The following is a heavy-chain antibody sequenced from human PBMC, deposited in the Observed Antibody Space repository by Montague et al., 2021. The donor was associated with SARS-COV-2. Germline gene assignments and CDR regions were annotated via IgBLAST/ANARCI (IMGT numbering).Heavy chain of an antibody. D-gene: IGHD2-15*01. Sequence: SETLSLTCTVSGASIGRSTYYWSWIRQPPGKDLEWIGTIYYSGTTHYNPSLRSRVTISLDTSKNQVSLKLTSVTAADTAVYYCASVVRDYAWRADYWGQGTLVSVSS. CDR2: IYYSGTT. CDR3: ASVVRDYAWRADY. J-gene: IGHJ4*02. CDR1: GASIGRSTYY. V-gene: IGHV4-39*07.